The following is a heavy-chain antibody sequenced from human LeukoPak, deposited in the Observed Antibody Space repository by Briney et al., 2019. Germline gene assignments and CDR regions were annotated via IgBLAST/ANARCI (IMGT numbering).Heavy chain of an antibody. V-gene: IGHV4-59*08. J-gene: IGHJ1*01. D-gene: IGHD2-8*01. CDR3: ARGNYCTNGVCYGPDYFQH. CDR1: GGSISSYY. CDR2: IYYSGGT. Sequence: ETLSLTCTVSGGSISSYYWSWIRQPPGGGLEWIGYIYYSGGTNYNPSLNSQVTISVDTSKTPFSLKLSSVTAADTAVYYCARGNYCTNGVCYGPDYFQHWGQGTLVTVSS.